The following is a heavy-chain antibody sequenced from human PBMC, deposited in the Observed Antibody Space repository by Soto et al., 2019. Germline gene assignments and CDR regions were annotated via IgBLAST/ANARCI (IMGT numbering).Heavy chain of an antibody. CDR2: INHRGLT. CDR1: GGSFSGYY. J-gene: IGHJ4*02. D-gene: IGHD7-27*01. V-gene: IGHV4-34*01. Sequence: QVQLQQWGAGLLKPSETLSLTCAVYGGSFSGYYWSWIRQPPGKGLEWNGEINHRGLTNYNPSLKSRVTISVDRCRSQFSLKLISVSAADAAVYYCSRHTDLTGVDYWGQGSPVTVS. CDR3: SRHTDLTGVDY.